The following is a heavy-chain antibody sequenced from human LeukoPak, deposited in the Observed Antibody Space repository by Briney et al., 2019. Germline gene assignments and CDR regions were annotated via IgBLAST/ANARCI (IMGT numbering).Heavy chain of an antibody. CDR3: VRERAGPRGAFDI. Sequence: GGSLRLSCAASGFTFSSYSMNWVRQAPGKALEWVANIKQDGSEEHYIDSVKGRFSISRDNARNSLFLQLNTLRVEDTAVYYCVRERAGPRGAFDIWGQGTMVTVSS. J-gene: IGHJ3*02. D-gene: IGHD3-10*01. CDR1: GFTFSSYS. CDR2: IKQDGSEE. V-gene: IGHV3-7*01.